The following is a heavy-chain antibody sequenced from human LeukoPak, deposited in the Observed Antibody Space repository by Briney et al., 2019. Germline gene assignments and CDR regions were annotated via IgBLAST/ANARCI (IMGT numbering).Heavy chain of an antibody. V-gene: IGHV3-7*03. J-gene: IGHJ4*02. Sequence: GGSLRLSCAASGFMFSSNWMSWVRLAPGKGLEWVANIKEDGTETYYVDSVKGRFTISRDNAKNSLYLQMNSLRVEDTAVYYCATEGRSLQTYWGQGTLVTVSS. CDR2: IKEDGTET. D-gene: IGHD5-24*01. CDR1: GFMFSSNW. CDR3: ATEGRSLQTY.